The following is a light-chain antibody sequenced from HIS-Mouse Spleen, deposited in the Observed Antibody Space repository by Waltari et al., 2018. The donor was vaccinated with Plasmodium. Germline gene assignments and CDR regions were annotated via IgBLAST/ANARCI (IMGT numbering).Light chain of an antibody. V-gene: IGKV3-15*01. CDR1: QSVSSN. J-gene: IGKJ1*01. CDR2: GAS. Sequence: EIVMTQSPANLSVSPGERATISCRASQSVSSNLAWYQQKPGQAPRLLIYGASTRATGIPARFSGSGSGTEFTLTISSMQSEDFAVYYCQQYNNWPRGTFGQGTKVEIK. CDR3: QQYNNWPRGT.